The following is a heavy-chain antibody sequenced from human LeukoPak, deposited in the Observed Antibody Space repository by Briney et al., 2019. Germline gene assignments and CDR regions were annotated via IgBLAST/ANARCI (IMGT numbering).Heavy chain of an antibody. D-gene: IGHD5-18*01. V-gene: IGHV1-69*01. J-gene: IGHJ4*02. Sequence: SVTVSCTASGGTFISYAISWVRQAPGQGLEWMGGIIPIFGTANYAQKFQGRVTITADESTSTAYMELSSLRSEDTAVYYCARGRWIQLWKPSYYFDYWGQGTLVTVSS. CDR2: IIPIFGTA. CDR1: GGTFISYA. CDR3: ARGRWIQLWKPSYYFDY.